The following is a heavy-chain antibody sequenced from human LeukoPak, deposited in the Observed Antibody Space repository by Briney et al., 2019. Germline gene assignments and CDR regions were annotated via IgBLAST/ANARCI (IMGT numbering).Heavy chain of an antibody. CDR2: INPNSGGT. J-gene: IGHJ4*02. D-gene: IGHD6-19*01. V-gene: IGHV1-2*06. CDR3: ARSPFRSGWYTGDY. CDR1: GYTFTGYY. Sequence: ASVKVSCKASGYTFTGYYMHWVRQAPGRGLEWMGRINPNSGGTNYAQKFQGRVTMTRDTSISTAYMELSRLRSDDTAVYYCARSPFRSGWYTGDYWGQGTLVTVSS.